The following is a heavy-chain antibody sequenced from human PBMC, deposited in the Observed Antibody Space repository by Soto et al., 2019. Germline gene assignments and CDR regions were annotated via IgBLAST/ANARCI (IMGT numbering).Heavy chain of an antibody. CDR1: GYTFTSYG. V-gene: IGHV1-18*04. Sequence: ASGKVSCKASGYTFTSYGISWVRQAPGQGLEWMGWISAYNGNTNYAQKLQGRVTMTTDTSTSTAYMELRSLRSDDTAVYYCARDGSIAARNWFDPWGQGTLVTVSS. D-gene: IGHD6-6*01. CDR3: ARDGSIAARNWFDP. CDR2: ISAYNGNT. J-gene: IGHJ5*02.